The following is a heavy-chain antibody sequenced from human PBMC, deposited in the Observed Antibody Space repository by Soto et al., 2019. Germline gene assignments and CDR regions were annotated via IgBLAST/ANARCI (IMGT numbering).Heavy chain of an antibody. CDR3: VRDGTKTLRDWFDP. CDR1: GASISGFY. Sequence: SETLSLTCTVSGASISGFYWSWIRKSAGKGLEWTGRIYATGTTDYNPSLKSRVMMSVDTSKKQFSLKLRSVTAADTAVYYCVRDGTKTLRDWFDPWGQGISVTVSS. CDR2: IYATGTT. D-gene: IGHD1-1*01. V-gene: IGHV4-4*07. J-gene: IGHJ5*02.